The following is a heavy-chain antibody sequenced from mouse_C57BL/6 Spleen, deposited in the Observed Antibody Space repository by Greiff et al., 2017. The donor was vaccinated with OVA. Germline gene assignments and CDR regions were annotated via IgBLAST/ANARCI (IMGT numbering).Heavy chain of an antibody. Sequence: VHLVESGAELVRPGSSVKLSCKASGYTFTSYWMHWVKQRPIQGLEWIGNIDPSDSETHYNQKFKDKATLTVDKSSSTAYMQLSSLTSEDSAVYYCARGDGFAYWGQGTLVTVSA. CDR3: ARGDGFAY. CDR2: IDPSDSET. J-gene: IGHJ3*01. V-gene: IGHV1-52*01. D-gene: IGHD3-3*01. CDR1: GYTFTSYW.